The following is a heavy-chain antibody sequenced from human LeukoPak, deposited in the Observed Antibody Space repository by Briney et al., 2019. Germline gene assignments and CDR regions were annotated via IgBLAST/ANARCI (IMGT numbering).Heavy chain of an antibody. CDR2: MYYSGST. Sequence: SETLSLTCSVSSGSISNFHWSWIRQPPGKGLEWIGYMYYSGSTNYNPSLKSRVTISVDTSKNQFSLKLSSVTAADTAVYYCARDGIGSSTPFDYWGQGTLVTVSS. CDR1: SGSISNFH. V-gene: IGHV4-59*12. CDR3: ARDGIGSSTPFDY. D-gene: IGHD6-6*01. J-gene: IGHJ4*02.